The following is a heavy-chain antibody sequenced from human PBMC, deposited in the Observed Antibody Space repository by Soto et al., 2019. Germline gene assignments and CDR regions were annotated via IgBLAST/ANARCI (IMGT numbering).Heavy chain of an antibody. CDR2: IKEDGSAK. D-gene: IGHD1-26*01. CDR1: GFPFRGYW. CDR3: ARDYLHIVDY. V-gene: IGHV3-7*05. Sequence: EVQLVESGGGLVQPGGSLRLSCAASGFPFRGYWMSWVRQAPGKGPEWVANIKEDGSAKYYVDSVKGRFTISRDNAEQSLYLQMNSLRAEDTAVYYCARDYLHIVDYWGQGTLVTVSS. J-gene: IGHJ4*02.